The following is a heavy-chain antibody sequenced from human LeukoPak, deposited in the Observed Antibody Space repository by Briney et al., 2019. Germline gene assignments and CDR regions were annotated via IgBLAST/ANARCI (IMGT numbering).Heavy chain of an antibody. V-gene: IGHV3-53*01. CDR3: ARDRPYPSIAVAGRRGAATFDI. J-gene: IGHJ3*02. CDR1: GFTVSSNY. CDR2: IYSGGST. D-gene: IGHD6-19*01. Sequence: GGSLRLSCAASGFTVSSNYMSWVRQAPGKGLEWVSVIYSGGSTYYADSVKGRFTISRDNSKNTLYLQMNSLRAEDTAVYYCARDRPYPSIAVAGRRGAATFDIWGQGTMVTVSS.